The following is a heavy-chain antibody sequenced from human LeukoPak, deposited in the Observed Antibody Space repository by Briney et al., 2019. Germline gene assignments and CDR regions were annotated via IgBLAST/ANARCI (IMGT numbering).Heavy chain of an antibody. V-gene: IGHV3-9*01. D-gene: IGHD6-19*01. J-gene: IGHJ4*02. CDR2: ISWNSGSI. Sequence: GGSPRLSCAASGFTFDDYAMHWVRQAPGKGVEWVSGISWNSGSIGYADSVKGRFTISRDNAKNSLYLQMNSLRAEDTALYYCAKDIAVAGTARGPFDYWGQGTLVTVSS. CDR3: AKDIAVAGTARGPFDY. CDR1: GFTFDDYA.